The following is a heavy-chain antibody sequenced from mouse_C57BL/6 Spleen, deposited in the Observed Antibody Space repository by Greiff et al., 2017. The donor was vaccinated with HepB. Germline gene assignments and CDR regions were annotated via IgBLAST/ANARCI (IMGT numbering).Heavy chain of an antibody. CDR1: GFNIKDYY. CDR3: AKGDGSSSGAY. Sequence: EVQLQQSGAELVKPGASVKLSCTASGFNIKDYYMHWVKQRTEQGLEWIGRIDPEDGETKYAPKFQGKATITADTASNTAYLQLSSLTAEDTAVYYGAKGDGSSSGAYWGQGTLVTVSA. CDR2: IDPEDGET. D-gene: IGHD1-1*01. V-gene: IGHV14-2*01. J-gene: IGHJ3*01.